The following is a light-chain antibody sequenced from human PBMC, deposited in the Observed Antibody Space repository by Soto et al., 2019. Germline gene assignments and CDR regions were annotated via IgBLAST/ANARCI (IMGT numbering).Light chain of an antibody. V-gene: IGKV1-5*01. Sequence: DIQMTQSPSTLSASVGDRVTITCRASQSISSWLAWYQQKPGKAPKLLIYDASSLESGVPSRFSGSGSGTEFTLTISSRQPDDFATYYCQQGVTFGPGTKVDIK. CDR1: QSISSW. J-gene: IGKJ3*01. CDR3: QQGVT. CDR2: DAS.